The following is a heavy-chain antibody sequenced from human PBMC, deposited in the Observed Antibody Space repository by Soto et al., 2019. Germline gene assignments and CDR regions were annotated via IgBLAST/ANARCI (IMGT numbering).Heavy chain of an antibody. CDR3: ARDMQQLVRRDFDY. D-gene: IGHD6-13*01. V-gene: IGHV1-3*01. Sequence: GASMKVSCKASGYTLTSYAMHWVRQAPGQRLEWMGWINAGNGNTKYSQKFQGRVTITRDTSASTAYMELSSLRSEDTAVYYCARDMQQLVRRDFDYWGQGTLVTVSS. J-gene: IGHJ4*02. CDR2: INAGNGNT. CDR1: GYTLTSYA.